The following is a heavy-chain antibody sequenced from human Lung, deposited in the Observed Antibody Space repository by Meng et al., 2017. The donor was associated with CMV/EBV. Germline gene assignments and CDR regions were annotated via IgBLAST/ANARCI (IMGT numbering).Heavy chain of an antibody. CDR2: ISYSGSNE. CDR1: GFTFNNHA. V-gene: IGHV3-30-3*01. J-gene: IGHJ4*02. D-gene: IGHD5-12*01. Sequence: GGSLRLSCAASGFTFNNHAMHWVRQAPGKGLEWVAVISYSGSNEDSADSVKGRFTISRDNSKNTVYLQMSSLRVEDTAIYYCARDHYGQLPIVASGGIDYWGQGALVTVSS. CDR3: ARDHYGQLPIVASGGIDY.